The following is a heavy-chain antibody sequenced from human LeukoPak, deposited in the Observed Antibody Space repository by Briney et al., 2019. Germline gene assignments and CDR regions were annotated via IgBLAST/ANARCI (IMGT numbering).Heavy chain of an antibody. CDR1: GFTFSTYG. CDR3: AKDGGNGYSHDAFDI. Sequence: GGSLRLSCAASGFTFSTYGMHWVRQAPGKGLEWLAVIWNDGSQKYYADSVKGRFADSRDNSKNTLFLQVNSLRVEDTAIYYCAKDGGNGYSHDAFDIWGQGTMVTVSS. J-gene: IGHJ3*02. V-gene: IGHV3-33*06. D-gene: IGHD5-24*01. CDR2: IWNDGSQK.